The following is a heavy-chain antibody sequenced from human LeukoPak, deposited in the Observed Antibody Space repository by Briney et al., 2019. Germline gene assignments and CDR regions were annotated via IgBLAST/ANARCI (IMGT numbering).Heavy chain of an antibody. CDR1: GGSITSGDYY. Sequence: SETLSLTCTVSGGSITSGDYYWSWIRRPPGKGLEWIGYIYYSGTTYYNPSLKSRVTISVDTSKNQFSLKLSSVTAADTAVYYCARSPTSAYCGGDCYGRFDYWGQGTLVTVSS. D-gene: IGHD2-21*01. CDR2: IYYSGTT. V-gene: IGHV4-30-4*08. J-gene: IGHJ4*02. CDR3: ARSPTSAYCGGDCYGRFDY.